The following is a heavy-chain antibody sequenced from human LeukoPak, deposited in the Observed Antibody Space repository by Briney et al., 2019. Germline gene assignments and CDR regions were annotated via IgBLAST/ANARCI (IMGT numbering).Heavy chain of an antibody. V-gene: IGHV3-21*01. CDR2: ISSSSSYI. CDR3: ARGAAAAGIYFY. J-gene: IGHJ4*02. D-gene: IGHD6-13*01. CDR1: GFTFSSHS. Sequence: GGSLRLSCAASGFTFSSHSMNWVRQAPGKGLEWVSSISSSSSYIYYADSVKGRFTISRDNAKNSLYLQMNSLRAEDTAVYYCARGAAAAGIYFYWGQGTLVTVSS.